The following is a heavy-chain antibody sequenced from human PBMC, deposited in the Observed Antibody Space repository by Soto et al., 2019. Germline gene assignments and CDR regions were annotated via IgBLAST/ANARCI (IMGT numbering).Heavy chain of an antibody. CDR2: IYHSGST. Sequence: SETLSLTCAVSGGSISSGGYSWSWIRQPPGEGLEWIGYIYHSGSTYYNPSLKSRVTISLDRSKNHFSLKLNSVTAADTAVYYCARASGYCSGGTCFPFDYWGRGTLVTVSS. J-gene: IGHJ4*02. CDR3: ARASGYCSGGTCFPFDY. D-gene: IGHD2-15*01. V-gene: IGHV4-30-2*01. CDR1: GGSISSGGYS.